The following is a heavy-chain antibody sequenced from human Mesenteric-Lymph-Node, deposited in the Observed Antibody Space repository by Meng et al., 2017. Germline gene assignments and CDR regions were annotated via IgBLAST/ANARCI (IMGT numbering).Heavy chain of an antibody. CDR2: IIPILGIA. J-gene: IGHJ6*02. CDR3: AEAVAGPGGSYYYYGMDV. D-gene: IGHD6-19*01. Sequence: SVKVSCKASGGTFSSYTISWVRQAPGQGLEWMGRIIPILGIANYAQKFQGRVTITADKSTSTAYMELSSLRSEDTAVYYCAEAVAGPGGSYYYYGMDVWGQGTT. CDR1: GGTFSSYT. V-gene: IGHV1-69*02.